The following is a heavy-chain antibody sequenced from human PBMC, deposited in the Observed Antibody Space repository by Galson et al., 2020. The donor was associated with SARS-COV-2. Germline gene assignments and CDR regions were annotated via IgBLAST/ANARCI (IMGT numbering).Heavy chain of an antibody. CDR1: GGSISSGRYY. CDR3: ARGPPYDFWSGQQPYYFDY. Sequence: SETLSLTCTVSGGSISSGRYYWSSIRQPAGKGLEWIGRLYTSRRTNYNPSLKSQVTISVDTSKNQFSLKLSSVTAADTAVYYCARGPPYDFWSGQQPYYFDYWGQGTLVTVSS. D-gene: IGHD3-3*01. CDR2: LYTSRRT. V-gene: IGHV4-61*02. J-gene: IGHJ4*02.